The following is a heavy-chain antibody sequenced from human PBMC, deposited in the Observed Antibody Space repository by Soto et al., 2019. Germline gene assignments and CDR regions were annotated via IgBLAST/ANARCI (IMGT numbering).Heavy chain of an antibody. CDR1: GGSFSGYY. Sequence: QVQLQQWGAGLLKPSETLSLTCAVYGGSFSGYYWSWIRQPPGKGLEWIGEINHSGSTNYNPSLKSRVTISVDTSKNQFSLKLSSVSAAATAVYYCAREYGGNSGTFDYWGQGTLVTVSS. V-gene: IGHV4-34*01. J-gene: IGHJ4*02. D-gene: IGHD2-21*02. CDR3: AREYGGNSGTFDY. CDR2: INHSGST.